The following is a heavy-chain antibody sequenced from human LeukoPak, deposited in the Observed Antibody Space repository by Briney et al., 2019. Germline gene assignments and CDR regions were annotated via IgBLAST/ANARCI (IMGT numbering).Heavy chain of an antibody. CDR2: IYYSGST. D-gene: IGHD3-22*01. Sequence: SETLSLTCTVSGGSISSSSYYWGWIRQPPGKGLERIGSIYYSGSTYYNPSLKSRVTISVDTSKNQFSLKLSSVTAADTAVYYCARQGSSGYYAQSYYYYYGMDVWGQGTTVTVSS. J-gene: IGHJ6*02. CDR1: GGSISSSSYY. CDR3: ARQGSSGYYAQSYYYYYGMDV. V-gene: IGHV4-39*01.